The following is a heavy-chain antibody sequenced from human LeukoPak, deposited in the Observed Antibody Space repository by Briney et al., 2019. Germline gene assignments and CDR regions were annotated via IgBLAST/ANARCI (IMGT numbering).Heavy chain of an antibody. CDR3: ATGLEDRYYDFRSGYLV. D-gene: IGHD3-3*01. Sequence: GASVKVSCKAFGNAFTSYFMHWVRQAPGQGLEWMGIINPSGGSTTYAQKLQGRVIMTRDTSTSTVYMELTSLRSEDTAVYYCATGLEDRYYDFRSGYLVWGQGTLVTVSS. CDR1: GNAFTSYF. CDR2: INPSGGST. J-gene: IGHJ4*02. V-gene: IGHV1-46*01.